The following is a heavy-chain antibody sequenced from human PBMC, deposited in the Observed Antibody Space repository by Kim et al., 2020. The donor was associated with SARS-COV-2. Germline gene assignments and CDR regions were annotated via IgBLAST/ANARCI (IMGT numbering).Heavy chain of an antibody. CDR1: GFTFGTHA. CDR2: ISESGGRA. CDR3: VKDNWGGSPYDY. Sequence: GGSLRLSCAASGFTFGTHAMAWVRQAPGKGLEWVSAISESGGRAYYADSVKGRFTISRDSSKSTLFLQMDSLTAEDTAVYYCVKDNWGGSPYDYLGQGTL. V-gene: IGHV3-23*01. D-gene: IGHD7-27*01. J-gene: IGHJ4*02.